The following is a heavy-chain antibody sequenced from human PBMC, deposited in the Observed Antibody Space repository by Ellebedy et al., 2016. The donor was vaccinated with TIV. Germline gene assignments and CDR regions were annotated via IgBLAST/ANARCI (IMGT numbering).Heavy chain of an antibody. V-gene: IGHV5-51*01. J-gene: IGHJ3*02. Sequence: GESLKISCKGSGYSFSSYWIGWVRQMPGKGLEWMGIIYPSDSDTRYSPSFQGQVTISVDKSISTAYLQWGSLKASDTAMYYCARRAYYDSSGTGAFDIWGQGTMVTVSS. CDR3: ARRAYYDSSGTGAFDI. CDR2: IYPSDSDT. CDR1: GYSFSSYW. D-gene: IGHD3-22*01.